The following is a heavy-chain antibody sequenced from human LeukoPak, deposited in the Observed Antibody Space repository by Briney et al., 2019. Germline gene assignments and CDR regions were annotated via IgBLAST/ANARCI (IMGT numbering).Heavy chain of an antibody. J-gene: IGHJ4*02. Sequence: GASVKVSCKVSGYTLTELSMHWVRQAPGKGLEWMGGFDPEDGETIYAQKFQGRVTMTEDTSTDTAYMELSSLRSEDTAVYYCATYYPPLSLNYYDKVYFDYRGQGTLVTVSS. D-gene: IGHD3-22*01. V-gene: IGHV1-24*01. CDR3: ATYYPPLSLNYYDKVYFDY. CDR1: GYTLTELS. CDR2: FDPEDGET.